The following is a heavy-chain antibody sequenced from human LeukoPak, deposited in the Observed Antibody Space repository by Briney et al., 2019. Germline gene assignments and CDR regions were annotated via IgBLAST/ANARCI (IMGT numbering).Heavy chain of an antibody. CDR3: ARETCTSTSCWPWGFDC. Sequence: QPRGSLRLSCAASGFTFSTYWLSWARQAPGKGPEWVANIKQDGGEKYYVDSVKGRFTISRDKAKNSLYLQMNSLRADDTAVYYCARETCTSTSCWPWGFDCWGQGTLVTVSS. CDR1: GFTFSTYW. D-gene: IGHD2-2*01. V-gene: IGHV3-7*01. CDR2: IKQDGGEK. J-gene: IGHJ4*02.